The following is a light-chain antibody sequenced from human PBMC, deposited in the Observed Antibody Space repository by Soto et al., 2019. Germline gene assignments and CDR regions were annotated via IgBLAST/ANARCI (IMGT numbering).Light chain of an antibody. J-gene: IGLJ1*01. CDR1: SSDVGAYNY. Sequence: QSVLTQPASVSGSPGQSITISFTGTSSDVGAYNYDSWYQQYPGKAPKVIIFEVRKRPSGVSNRFSGSKSGDTASLTISGPQSEDEADYYCRSSRSSTTFVFGTGTQLTVL. CDR3: RSSRSSTTFV. CDR2: EVR. V-gene: IGLV2-14*01.